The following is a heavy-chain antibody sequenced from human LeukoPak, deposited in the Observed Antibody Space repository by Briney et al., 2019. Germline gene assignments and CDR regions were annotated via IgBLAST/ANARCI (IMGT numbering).Heavy chain of an antibody. CDR3: ARGPYITMIVVAPRIFDY. D-gene: IGHD3-22*01. V-gene: IGHV4-34*01. Sequence: SETLSLTCAVYGGSFSGYYWSWIRQPPGKGLEWIGEINHSGSTNYNPSLKSRVTISVDTSKNQFSLKLSSVTAAGTAVYYCARGPYITMIVVAPRIFDYWGQGTLVTVSS. CDR1: GGSFSGYY. CDR2: INHSGST. J-gene: IGHJ4*02.